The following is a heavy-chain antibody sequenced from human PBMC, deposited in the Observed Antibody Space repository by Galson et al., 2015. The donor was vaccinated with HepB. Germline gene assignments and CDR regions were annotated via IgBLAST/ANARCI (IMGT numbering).Heavy chain of an antibody. CDR3: VKDSRYSYGYPDAFDM. CDR1: GFTFDDYA. CDR2: VSWNSANI. V-gene: IGHV3-9*01. J-gene: IGHJ3*02. Sequence: SLRLSCAASGFTFDDYAMHWVRQAPGKGLEWVSGVSWNSANIDYADSVKGRFTISRDNAKNVLHRQMNSLRPEDTALYHCVKDSRYSYGYPDAFDMWGQGTMVTVSS. D-gene: IGHD5-18*01.